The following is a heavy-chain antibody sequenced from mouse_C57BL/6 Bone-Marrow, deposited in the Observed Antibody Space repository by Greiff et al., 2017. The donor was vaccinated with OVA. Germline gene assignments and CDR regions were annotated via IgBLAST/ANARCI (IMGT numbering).Heavy chain of an antibody. V-gene: IGHV1-52*01. CDR2: IDPSDIET. J-gene: IGHJ2*01. D-gene: IGHD2-4*01. CDR3: ARHYDYGGVFFDY. Sequence: VQLQQSGAELVRPGSSVKLSCKASGYTFTSYWMHWVKQRPLQGLEWIGNIDPSDIETHYNQKFKDKATLTVDKSSSTAYMQLSSLTSEDSAVYYGARHYDYGGVFFDYWGQGTTLTVSS. CDR1: GYTFTSYW.